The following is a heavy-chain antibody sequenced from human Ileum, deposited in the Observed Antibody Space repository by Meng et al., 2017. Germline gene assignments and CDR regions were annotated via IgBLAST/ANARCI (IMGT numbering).Heavy chain of an antibody. CDR3: ASGNSSGWEVFYY. D-gene: IGHD6-19*01. CDR1: GGSITNYF. J-gene: IGHJ4*02. Sequence: SETLSLTCTVSGGSITNYFWSWIRQTPGKGLEWIGYFYHDGSTSYSPSLKSRVTMSVDTSKRQFSLRLTSVTAADTAVYYCASGNSSGWEVFYYCGQGTQVTVSS. CDR2: FYHDGST. V-gene: IGHV4-59*01.